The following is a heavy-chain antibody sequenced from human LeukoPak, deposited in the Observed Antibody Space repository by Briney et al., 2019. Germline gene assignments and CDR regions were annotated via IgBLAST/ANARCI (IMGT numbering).Heavy chain of an antibody. CDR3: ARVYCSSTSCYFDY. Sequence: SQTLSLTCAISGDSFSSNSAAWNWIRQSPSRGLEWLGRTYYRSKWYNDYAVSVKSRITINPDTSKNQFSLQLNSVTPEDTAVYYCARVYCSSTSCYFDYWGQGTLVTVSS. V-gene: IGHV6-1*01. J-gene: IGHJ4*02. CDR2: TYYRSKWYN. CDR1: GDSFSSNSAA. D-gene: IGHD2-2*01.